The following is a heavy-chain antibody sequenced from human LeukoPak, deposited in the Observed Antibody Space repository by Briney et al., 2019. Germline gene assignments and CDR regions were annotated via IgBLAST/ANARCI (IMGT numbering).Heavy chain of an antibody. Sequence: TGGSLRLSCAASGFTFSSYGMHWVRQAPGKGLEWVAVISYDGSNKYYADSVKGRFTISRDNSKNTLYLQMNSLRAEDTAVYYCARDFVNSGYYFDYWGQGTLVTVSS. J-gene: IGHJ4*02. CDR3: ARDFVNSGYYFDY. V-gene: IGHV3-30*03. CDR1: GFTFSSYG. CDR2: ISYDGSNK. D-gene: IGHD3-22*01.